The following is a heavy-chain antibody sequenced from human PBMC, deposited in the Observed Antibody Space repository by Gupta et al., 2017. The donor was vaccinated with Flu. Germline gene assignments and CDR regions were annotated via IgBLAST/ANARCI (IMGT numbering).Heavy chain of an antibody. CDR2: INHSGST. J-gene: IGHJ6*02. Sequence: QPPGKGLEWIGEINHSGSTNYNPSLKSRVTISVDTSKNQFSLKLSSVTAADTAVYYCARQCRVSIWSGYHLPYYYYYGMDVWGQGTTVTVSS. D-gene: IGHD3-3*01. V-gene: IGHV4-34*01. CDR3: ARQCRVSIWSGYHLPYYYYYGMDV.